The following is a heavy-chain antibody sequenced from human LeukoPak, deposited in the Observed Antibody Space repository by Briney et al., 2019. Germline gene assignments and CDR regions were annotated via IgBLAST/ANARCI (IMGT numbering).Heavy chain of an antibody. CDR2: INPTGSGK. Sequence: GESLRLSCLTSGFDFRGSYMSWVRQTPGKRLEYVANINPTGSGKFYVDSVRGRFTIYRDSTRDSLYLQMNSLRAEDTAVYYCARDLWAGNDYWGRGTLVTVSS. J-gene: IGHJ4*02. CDR1: GFDFRGSY. CDR3: ARDLWAGNDY. V-gene: IGHV3-7*03. D-gene: IGHD1-1*01.